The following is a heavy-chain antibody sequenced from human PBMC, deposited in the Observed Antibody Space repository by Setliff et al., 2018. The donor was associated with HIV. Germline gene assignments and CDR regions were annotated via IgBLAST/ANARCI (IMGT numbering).Heavy chain of an antibody. CDR2: IRSDESDK. J-gene: IGHJ4*02. V-gene: IGHV3-30*02. Sequence: GGSLRLSCAASGFTFSSYGMHWVRQAPGKGLEWVAFIRSDESDKHYADSVKGRFTISRDNSKNTLYLQMNSLRGEDTAVYFCAFGGGWLHDYWGQGTLVTVSS. CDR1: GFTFSSYG. D-gene: IGHD3-10*01. CDR3: AFGGGWLHDY.